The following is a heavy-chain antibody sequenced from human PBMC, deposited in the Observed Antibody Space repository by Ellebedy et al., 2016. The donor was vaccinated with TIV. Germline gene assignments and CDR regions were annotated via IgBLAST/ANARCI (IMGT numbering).Heavy chain of an antibody. CDR2: LFHTGRT. CDR1: GASISSNNW. CDR3: ARILTAYYNQYYDGMCV. J-gene: IGHJ6*02. D-gene: IGHD3-9*01. Sequence: SETLSLTXAVSGASISSNNWWSWVRQPPGNGLEWIGDLFHTGRTNYNPSLKSRVTISVEKSKNQFSLVLRSVTAADTAIYYCARILTAYYNQYYDGMCVWGQGTTVTVSS. V-gene: IGHV4-4*02.